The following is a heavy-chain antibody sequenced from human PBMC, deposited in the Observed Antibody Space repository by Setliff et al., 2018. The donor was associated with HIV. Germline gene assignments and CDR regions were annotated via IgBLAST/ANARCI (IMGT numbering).Heavy chain of an antibody. CDR1: GGSISSHGYY. CDR3: ARGLQGWGSAGPNWFDP. J-gene: IGHJ5*02. V-gene: IGHV4-61*09. D-gene: IGHD7-27*01. Sequence: SETLSLTCIVSGGSISSHGYYWTWIRQPAGKGLEWIGHIYSTGNTDYNPALKRRVTISIDTSRSQFSLKLTSVTAADTAVYYCARGLQGWGSAGPNWFDPWGQGTLVTVSS. CDR2: IYSTGNT.